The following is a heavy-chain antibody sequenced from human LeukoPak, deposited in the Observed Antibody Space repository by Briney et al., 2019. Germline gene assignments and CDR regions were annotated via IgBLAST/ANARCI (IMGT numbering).Heavy chain of an antibody. V-gene: IGHV1-8*01. CDR3: ARDFYGAPYYYDSSGYYPI. CDR1: GYTFTSYD. J-gene: IGHJ4*02. Sequence: ASVKVSCKASGYTFTSYDINWVRQATGQGLEWMGWMNPNSGNTGYAQKFQGRVTMTRNTSISTAYMELSSLRSEDTAVYYCARDFYGAPYYYDSSGYYPIWGQGTLVTVSS. CDR2: MNPNSGNT. D-gene: IGHD3-22*01.